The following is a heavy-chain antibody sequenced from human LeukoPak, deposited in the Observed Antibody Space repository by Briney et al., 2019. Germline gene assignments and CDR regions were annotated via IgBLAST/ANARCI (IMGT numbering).Heavy chain of an antibody. Sequence: GGSLRLSCAASGFTFSSYGMHWVRQAPGKGLEWVAFIRYDGSNKYYADSVKGRFTISRDNSKNTLYLQMNSLRAEDTAVYYCAKDPNLYCSGGSCYSGGFDYWGQGTLVTVSS. D-gene: IGHD2-15*01. CDR1: GFTFSSYG. V-gene: IGHV3-30*02. CDR3: AKDPNLYCSGGSCYSGGFDY. CDR2: IRYDGSNK. J-gene: IGHJ4*02.